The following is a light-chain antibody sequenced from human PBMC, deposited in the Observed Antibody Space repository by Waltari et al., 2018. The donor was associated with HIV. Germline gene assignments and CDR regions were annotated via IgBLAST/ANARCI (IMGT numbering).Light chain of an antibody. V-gene: IGLV1-51*01. CDR3: GTWDSALSGHYV. J-gene: IGLJ1*01. CDR1: SSNIGNNY. CDR2: DNN. Sequence: QSVLTQPPSVSAAPGQKVTISCSGASSNIGNNYVAWYQQVPGTAPKLLIYDNNKRPSVIPDRVSGSKSGTSATLDIAGLQTGDEADYYCGTWDSALSGHYVFGTGTKVTVL.